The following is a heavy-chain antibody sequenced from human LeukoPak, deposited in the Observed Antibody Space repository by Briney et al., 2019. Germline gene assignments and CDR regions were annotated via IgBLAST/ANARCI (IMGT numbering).Heavy chain of an antibody. CDR2: ISYDGSNK. Sequence: PGGSLRLSCAASGFTFSSYAMSWVRQAPGKGLEWVALISYDGSNKYYADSVKGRFTISRDNSKNTLYLQMNSLRAEDTAVYYCARSRTVSGYDYVYWGQGTLVTVSS. CDR1: GFTFSSYA. CDR3: ARSRTVSGYDYVY. J-gene: IGHJ4*02. V-gene: IGHV3-30-3*01. D-gene: IGHD5-12*01.